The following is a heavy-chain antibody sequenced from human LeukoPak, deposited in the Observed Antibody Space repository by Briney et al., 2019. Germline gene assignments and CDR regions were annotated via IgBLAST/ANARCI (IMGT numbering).Heavy chain of an antibody. Sequence: GRSLRLSCAASGFTFSSYAMHWVRQAPGKGLEWVAVISYDGSNKYYADSVKGRFTISRDNSKNTLYLQMNSLRAEDTAVYYCAREYYGSGSYTRSLDYWGQRTLVTVSS. J-gene: IGHJ4*02. V-gene: IGHV3-30*04. CDR3: AREYYGSGSYTRSLDY. CDR2: ISYDGSNK. D-gene: IGHD3-10*01. CDR1: GFTFSSYA.